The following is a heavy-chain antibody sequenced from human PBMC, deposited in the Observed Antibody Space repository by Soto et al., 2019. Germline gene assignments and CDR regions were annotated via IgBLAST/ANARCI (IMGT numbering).Heavy chain of an antibody. CDR1: GFTFGDYY. CDR2: ISSSGSTI. D-gene: IGHD2-21*02. Sequence: GGSLRLCCAASGFTFGDYYMSGIRQAPGKGLEWVSYISSSGSTIYYADSVKGRFTISRDNAKNSLYLQMNSLRAEDTAVYYCVRDSWYGGNSRNFDYWGQGTLVTVSS. CDR3: VRDSWYGGNSRNFDY. V-gene: IGHV3-11*01. J-gene: IGHJ4*02.